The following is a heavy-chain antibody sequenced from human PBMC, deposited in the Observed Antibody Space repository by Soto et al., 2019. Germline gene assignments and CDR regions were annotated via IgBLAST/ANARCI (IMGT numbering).Heavy chain of an antibody. J-gene: IGHJ4*02. CDR1: GGSISSSNW. CDR2: IYHSGST. D-gene: IGHD2-2*02. V-gene: IGHV4-4*02. Sequence: SETLSLTCAVSGGSISSSNWWSWVRQPPGKGLEWNGEIYHSGSTNYNPSLKSRVTIPVDKSKNQFSLKLSSVTAADTAVYYCARGRGVPAAIDPHFDYWGQGTLVTVSS. CDR3: ARGRGVPAAIDPHFDY.